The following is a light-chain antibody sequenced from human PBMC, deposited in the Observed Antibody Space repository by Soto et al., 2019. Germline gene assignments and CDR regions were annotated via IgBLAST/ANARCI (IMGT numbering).Light chain of an antibody. V-gene: IGKV1-5*03. Sequence: DIQMTQSPSTLPASVAHRVTITCRASQSIGSWLAAYQQKPGKAPNLLTYKASSLQSGVPSRCSGSGSGTECTLTISSLQPDDFATYYCQQYNGYSYTFGQGTKLEIK. J-gene: IGKJ2*01. CDR2: KAS. CDR1: QSIGSW. CDR3: QQYNGYSYT.